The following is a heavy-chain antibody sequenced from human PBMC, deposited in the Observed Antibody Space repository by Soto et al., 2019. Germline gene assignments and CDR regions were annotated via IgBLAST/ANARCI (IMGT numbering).Heavy chain of an antibody. Sequence: QVQLVQSGAEVKKPGSSVKVSCKASGGTFSGYTISWLRKATGQGLEWMGRIIPILVIANYAQKFQGRVTLTADKATTTAYMELSSRTAEDPAVYYCARDYGAYAFDYRGHGTLVTFSA. CDR2: IIPILVIA. V-gene: IGHV1-69*08. CDR3: ARDYGAYAFDY. J-gene: IGHJ4*01. D-gene: IGHD4-17*01. CDR1: GGTFSGYT.